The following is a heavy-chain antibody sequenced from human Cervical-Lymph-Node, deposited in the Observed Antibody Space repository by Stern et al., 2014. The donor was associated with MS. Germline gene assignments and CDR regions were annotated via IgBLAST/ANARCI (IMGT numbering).Heavy chain of an antibody. CDR1: GYTFTSYG. Sequence: QEQLVQSGAEVKKPGASVKVSCKTSGYTFTSYGISRVRQATGQGLEWMGWLICSMCNTNYVHKLQVRVTMTTDPSTSTAYMELRSLRSDDTAVYYCARGLLGSENAFDIWGQGTMVTVSS. J-gene: IGHJ3*02. D-gene: IGHD2-15*01. V-gene: IGHV1-18*01. CDR2: LICSMCNT. CDR3: ARGLLGSENAFDI.